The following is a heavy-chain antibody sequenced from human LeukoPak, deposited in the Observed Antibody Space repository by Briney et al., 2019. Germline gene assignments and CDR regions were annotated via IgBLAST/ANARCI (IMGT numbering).Heavy chain of an antibody. Sequence: ASVKVSCEVSGYTLTELSMHWVRQAPGKGLEWMGGFDPEDGETIYAQKFQGRVTMTEDTSTDTAYMELSSLRSEDTAVYYCATGIAVAGTPFDYWGQGTLVTVSS. V-gene: IGHV1-24*01. CDR1: GYTLTELS. J-gene: IGHJ4*02. CDR3: ATGIAVAGTPFDY. CDR2: FDPEDGET. D-gene: IGHD6-19*01.